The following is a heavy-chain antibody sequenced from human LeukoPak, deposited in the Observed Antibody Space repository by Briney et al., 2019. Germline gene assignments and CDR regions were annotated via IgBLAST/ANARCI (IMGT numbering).Heavy chain of an antibody. J-gene: IGHJ5*02. CDR1: GGSISSSSYY. CDR3: ARDLDYGDYSRWFDP. Sequence: SETLSLTCTVSGGSISSSSYYWGWLRQPPGKGLEWIGSIYYSGSTYYNPSLKSRVTISVDTSKNQFSLKLSSVTAADTAVYYCARDLDYGDYSRWFDPWGQGTLVTVSS. D-gene: IGHD4-17*01. CDR2: IYYSGST. V-gene: IGHV4-39*07.